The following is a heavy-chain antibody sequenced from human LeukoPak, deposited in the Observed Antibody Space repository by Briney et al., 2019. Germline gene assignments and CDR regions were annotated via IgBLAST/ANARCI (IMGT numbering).Heavy chain of an antibody. V-gene: IGHV3-53*01. Sequence: GGSLRLSCAASGFILSSNYMSWARQAPGKGLEWVSVIYSGGGKYYPDSVKGRFTISRDDSKNTAYLQMNSLKTEDTAVYYCTRMIPGGAFDIWGQGTMVTVSS. D-gene: IGHD3-10*01. CDR1: GFILSSNY. CDR2: IYSGGGK. J-gene: IGHJ3*02. CDR3: TRMIPGGAFDI.